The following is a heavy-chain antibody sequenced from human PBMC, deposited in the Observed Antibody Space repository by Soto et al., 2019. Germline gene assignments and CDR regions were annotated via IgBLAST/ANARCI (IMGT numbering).Heavy chain of an antibody. Sequence: QVQLVESGGGVVQPGRSLRLSCAASGFTFSNFGMHWVRQAPGKGLEWVAFIWYDGREKYNADSVQGRFTISRDNSKNTLYLQMNSLRAEDTAIYYCARSRETFDYWGQGTLVTVSS. CDR3: ARSRETFDY. D-gene: IGHD1-26*01. CDR2: IWYDGREK. J-gene: IGHJ4*02. CDR1: GFTFSNFG. V-gene: IGHV3-33*01.